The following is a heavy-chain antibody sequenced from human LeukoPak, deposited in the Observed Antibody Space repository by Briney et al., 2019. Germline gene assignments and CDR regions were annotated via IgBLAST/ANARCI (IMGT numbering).Heavy chain of an antibody. CDR3: ARDLRTIFDY. V-gene: IGHV3-30*02. CDR2: IRYDGSNE. Sequence: GGSLRLSCAASGFTFSSTGMHWVRQAPGKGLEWVTFIRYDGSNEYYADSVKGRFTISRDNSKNTLYLQMNSLRAEDTAVYYCARDLRTIFDYWGQGTLVTVSS. CDR1: GFTFSSTG. J-gene: IGHJ4*02. D-gene: IGHD2-2*01.